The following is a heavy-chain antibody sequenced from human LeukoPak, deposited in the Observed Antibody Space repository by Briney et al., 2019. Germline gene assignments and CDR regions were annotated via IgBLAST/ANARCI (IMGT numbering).Heavy chain of an antibody. J-gene: IGHJ3*02. CDR1: GGSISSRGNY. CDR2: IYYSGST. D-gene: IGHD6-13*01. Sequence: PSETLTLTCTVSGGSISSRGNYWSRIRQHPGNGLEWIGYIYYSGSTYYNPSLKSRVTISVDSSKNQFSLKLSSVTAADTAVYYCARDFSSDDAFVIWGQGTMVTVSS. CDR3: ARDFSSDDAFVI. V-gene: IGHV4-31*03.